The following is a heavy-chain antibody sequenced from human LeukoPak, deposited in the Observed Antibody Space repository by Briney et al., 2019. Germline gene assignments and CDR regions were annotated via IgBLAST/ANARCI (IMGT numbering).Heavy chain of an antibody. CDR3: ARGGSNYDFWSGYPNYIFDY. D-gene: IGHD3-3*01. V-gene: IGHV3-7*01. Sequence: PGGSLRLSCAASGFTFSSYWMSWVRQAPGKGLEWVTNIKQDGSEKYYVDSVKGRLTISRDNAKNSLYLQMNSLRAEDTAVYYCARGGSNYDFWSGYPNYIFDYWGQGTLVTVSS. CDR2: IKQDGSEK. CDR1: GFTFSSYW. J-gene: IGHJ4*02.